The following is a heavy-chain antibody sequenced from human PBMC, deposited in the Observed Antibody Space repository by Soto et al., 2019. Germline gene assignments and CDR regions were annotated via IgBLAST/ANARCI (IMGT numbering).Heavy chain of an antibody. CDR2: IWYDGSNK. J-gene: IGHJ3*02. CDR3: ATFTTGFDI. D-gene: IGHD1-1*01. V-gene: IGHV3-33*01. Sequence: QVQLVESGGGVVQPGRSLRLSCAASGFTFSSYGMHWVRQAPGKGLEWVAVIWYDGSNKYYADSVKGRFTISRDNSKNTLYLQMNSLRAEETAVYYCATFTTGFDIWGQGTMVTVSS. CDR1: GFTFSSYG.